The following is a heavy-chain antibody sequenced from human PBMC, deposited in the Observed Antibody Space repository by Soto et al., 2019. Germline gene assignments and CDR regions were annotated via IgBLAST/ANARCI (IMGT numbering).Heavy chain of an antibody. D-gene: IGHD2-2*01. CDR3: AIDPHPATMGDAVDI. V-gene: IGHV3-66*01. CDR2: LYTGGST. CDR1: GFTVSTNY. J-gene: IGHJ3*02. Sequence: EVQLVESGGGLVQPGGSLRLSCAASGFTVSTNYMNWVRQAPGKGLEWVSVLYTGGSTHYAASVKGRFTISRDNSKNTLYLQMNSLRAEDTAVYYCAIDPHPATMGDAVDIWGQGTTVTVSS.